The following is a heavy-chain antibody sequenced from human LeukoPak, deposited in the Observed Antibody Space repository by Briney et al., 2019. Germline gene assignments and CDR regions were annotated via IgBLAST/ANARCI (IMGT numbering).Heavy chain of an antibody. CDR2: IYYSGST. D-gene: IGHD3-22*01. CDR1: GVSISSYY. CDR3: ASYSYYYDSSGYFDY. Sequence: RTSETLSLTCTVSGVSISSYYWSWIRQPPGKGLEWIGYIYYSGSTNYNPSLKSRVTISVDTSKNQFSLKLSSVTAADTAAYYCASYSYYYDSSGYFDYWGQGTLVTVSS. J-gene: IGHJ4*02. V-gene: IGHV4-59*01.